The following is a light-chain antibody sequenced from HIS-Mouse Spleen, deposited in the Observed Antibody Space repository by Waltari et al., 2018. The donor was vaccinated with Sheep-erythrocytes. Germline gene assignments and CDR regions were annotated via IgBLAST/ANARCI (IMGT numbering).Light chain of an antibody. CDR1: QRVSSY. V-gene: IGKV3-11*01. Sequence: ELVLTQSTATLSLSPGDRATLSSRASQRVSSYLAGYQQKPGQAPRLPIYDASNRATGIPARFSGSGYGTYFTLTISSLEPEDFAVYYRQKRRNWLTFGGGTKVEIK. CDR3: QKRRNWLT. CDR2: DAS. J-gene: IGKJ4*02.